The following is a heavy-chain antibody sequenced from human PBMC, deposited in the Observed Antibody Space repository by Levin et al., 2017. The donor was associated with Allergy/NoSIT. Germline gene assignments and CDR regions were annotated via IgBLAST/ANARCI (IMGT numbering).Heavy chain of an antibody. CDR1: GGSINSGGYY. D-gene: IGHD5-18*01. V-gene: IGHV4-31*03. J-gene: IGHJ3*02. CDR2: IYYSGDT. CDR3: ARRGYSYNDAFNI. Sequence: LRLSCTVSGGSINSGGYYWNWIRQHPGTGLESIGYIYYSGDTYYNPSLESRVTISLDTSRNQFSLTLKSLTAADTAVYYCARRGYSYNDAFNIWGQGTMITVSS.